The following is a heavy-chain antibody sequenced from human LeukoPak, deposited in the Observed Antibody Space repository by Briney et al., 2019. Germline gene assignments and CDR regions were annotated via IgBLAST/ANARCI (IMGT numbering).Heavy chain of an antibody. V-gene: IGHV1-69*05. CDR2: IITIFGTA. D-gene: IGHD4-17*01. CDR1: GGTFSSYA. J-gene: IGHJ3*02. CDR3: SRPIIGYGDYGPSYDAFDI. Sequence: SVKVSRKASGGTFSSYAISWVRQAPGQGLEWMGRIITIFGTANYAQKFQGRVTITTDESTRTAYMELSSLRSEDPAVYYCSRPIIGYGDYGPSYDAFDIWGQGTMVTVSS.